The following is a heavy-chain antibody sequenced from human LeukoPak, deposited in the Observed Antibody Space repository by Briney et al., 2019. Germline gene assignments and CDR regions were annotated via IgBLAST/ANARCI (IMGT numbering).Heavy chain of an antibody. CDR2: IYYSGST. V-gene: IGHV4-59*08. D-gene: IGHD5-18*01. J-gene: IGHJ3*02. Sequence: TASETLSLTCTVSGGSISSYYWSWIRQPPGKGLEWIGYIYYSGSTNYNPSLKSRVTISVDTSKNQFSLKLSSVTAADTAVYYCARHLRTWIQPSDAFDIWGQGTMVTVSS. CDR3: ARHLRTWIQPSDAFDI. CDR1: GGSISSYY.